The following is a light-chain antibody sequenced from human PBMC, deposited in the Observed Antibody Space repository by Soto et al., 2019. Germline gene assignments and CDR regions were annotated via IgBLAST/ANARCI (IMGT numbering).Light chain of an antibody. J-gene: IGLJ2*01. CDR3: SSYTSTNTLEGV. V-gene: IGLV2-14*01. CDR2: EVS. CDR1: SSDVGASNY. Sequence: QSALTQPASVSGSPGQSITISCTGTSSDVGASNYISWYQQHPDRAPKLIIYEVSNRPSGVSNRFAGSKSGNTASLTISGLQAEDEADYYCSSYTSTNTLEGVFGGGTKLTVL.